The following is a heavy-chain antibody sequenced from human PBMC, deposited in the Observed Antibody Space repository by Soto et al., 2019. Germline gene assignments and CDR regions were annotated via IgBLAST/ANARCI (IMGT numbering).Heavy chain of an antibody. CDR3: ARHATISASAPGRY. Sequence: QLQLQESGPGLVEPSETLSLTCTVSIGSISKSGYYWGWIRQPPGKGLEWIGNFYYSGSTYYNPSLKSRVTISVDTSKNQFSLKLSSVTAADTAMYYCARHATISASAPGRYWGQGTLVTVSS. D-gene: IGHD6-13*01. J-gene: IGHJ4*02. CDR1: IGSISKSGYY. CDR2: FYYSGST. V-gene: IGHV4-39*01.